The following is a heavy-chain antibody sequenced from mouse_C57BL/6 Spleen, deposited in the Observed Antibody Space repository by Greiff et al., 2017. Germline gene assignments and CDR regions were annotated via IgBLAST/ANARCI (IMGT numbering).Heavy chain of an antibody. Sequence: QVQLKESGPGLVQPSQSLSITCTVSGFSLTSYGVHWVRQSPGKGLEWLGVIWSGGSTDYNAAFISRLSISKDNSKSQVFFKMNSLQADDTAIYCCARSHYYYGSSPFCYAMDYWGQGTSVTVSS. CDR1: GFSLTSYG. CDR3: ARSHYYYGSSPFCYAMDY. J-gene: IGHJ4*01. V-gene: IGHV2-2*01. CDR2: IWSGGST. D-gene: IGHD1-1*01.